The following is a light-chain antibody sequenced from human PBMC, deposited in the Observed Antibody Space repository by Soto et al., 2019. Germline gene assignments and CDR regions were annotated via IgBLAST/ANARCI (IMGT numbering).Light chain of an antibody. CDR3: SSYTSSSTLV. Sequence: QSALTQPASVSGSPGQSITLSCTGTSSEVGGYKFVSWHQQHPGKAPKLIIYDVTNRPSGVSSRFSGSKSGNTASLTISGLQAEDEADYYCSSYTSSSTLVFGGGTKLTVL. CDR1: SSEVGGYKF. V-gene: IGLV2-14*03. J-gene: IGLJ2*01. CDR2: DVT.